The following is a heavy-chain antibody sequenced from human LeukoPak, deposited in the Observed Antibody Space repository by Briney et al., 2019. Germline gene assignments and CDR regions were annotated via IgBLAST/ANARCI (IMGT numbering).Heavy chain of an antibody. D-gene: IGHD3-22*01. Sequence: GGSLRLSCAASGFIFSSYAMSWVRQAPGKGLEWVSAISGSGGSTYYADSVKGRFTISRDNSKNTLYLQMNSLRAEDTAVYYCAKDPSSGYYFDYWGQGTLVTVSS. J-gene: IGHJ4*02. CDR3: AKDPSSGYYFDY. V-gene: IGHV3-23*01. CDR1: GFIFSSYA. CDR2: ISGSGGST.